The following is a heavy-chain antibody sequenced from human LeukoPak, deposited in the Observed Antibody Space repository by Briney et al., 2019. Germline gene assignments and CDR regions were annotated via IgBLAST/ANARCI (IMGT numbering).Heavy chain of an antibody. CDR2: INHSGST. CDR3: ARVYYDFWSGYYPLYYYYYYMDV. D-gene: IGHD3-3*01. J-gene: IGHJ6*03. CDR1: GGSFSGYY. Sequence: SETLSLTCAVSGGSFSGYYWSWIRQPPGKGLEWIGEINHSGSTNYNPSPKSRVTISVDTSKNQFSLKLSSVTAADTAVYYCARVYYDFWSGYYPLYYYYYYMDVWGKGTTVTVSS. V-gene: IGHV4-34*01.